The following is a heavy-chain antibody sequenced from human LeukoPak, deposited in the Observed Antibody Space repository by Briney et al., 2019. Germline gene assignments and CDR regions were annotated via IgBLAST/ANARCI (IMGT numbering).Heavy chain of an antibody. V-gene: IGHV4-59*12. CDR2: IYHSGST. CDR3: ARGVSTAMALLPYYYYMDV. J-gene: IGHJ6*03. D-gene: IGHD5-18*01. Sequence: SETLSLTCTVSGGSISTYYWSWIRQPPGKGLEWIGYIYHSGSTNYNPSLKSRVTISVDTSKNQFSLKLSSVTAADTAVYYCARGVSTAMALLPYYYYMDVWGKGTTVTVSS. CDR1: GGSISTYY.